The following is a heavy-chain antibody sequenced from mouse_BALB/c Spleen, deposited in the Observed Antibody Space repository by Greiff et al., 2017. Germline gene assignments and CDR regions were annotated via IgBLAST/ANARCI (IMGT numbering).Heavy chain of an antibody. J-gene: IGHJ2*01. Sequence: EVMLVESGGGLVQPGGSLKLSCAASGFTFSSYGMSWVRQTPDKRLELVATINSNGGSTYYPDSVKGRFTISRDNAKNTLYLQMSSLKSEDTAMYYCARYGNYVLFDYWGQGTTLTVSS. CDR1: GFTFSSYG. CDR2: INSNGGST. V-gene: IGHV5-6-3*01. D-gene: IGHD2-1*01. CDR3: ARYGNYVLFDY.